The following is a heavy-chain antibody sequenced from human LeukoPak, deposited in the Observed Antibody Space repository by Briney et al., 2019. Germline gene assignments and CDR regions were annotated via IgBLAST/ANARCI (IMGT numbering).Heavy chain of an antibody. CDR1: GDSISSTSYY. D-gene: IGHD3-10*01. CDR2: IYNSGIT. Sequence: SETLSLTCTVSGDSISSTSYYWDWIRQPPGKGLEWIGSIYNSGITYYNPSLKSRVTISVDTSKNQFSLKVSSVTAADTAVYYCASRVYGLGSFNYWGQGTLVTVSS. CDR3: ASRVYGLGSFNY. V-gene: IGHV4-39*01. J-gene: IGHJ4*01.